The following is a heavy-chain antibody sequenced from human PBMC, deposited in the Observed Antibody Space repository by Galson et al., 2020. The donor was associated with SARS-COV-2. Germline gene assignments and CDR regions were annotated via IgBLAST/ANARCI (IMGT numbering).Heavy chain of an antibody. Sequence: GEALNISCAASGFTFTIYAMSWVPQAPGKGLEWVSGISGTGGSTYYADSVKGRFTISRENSKNTLSLQKNSLRAEDTAVYYCAKDNYDFWSGYYTRDAAVDIWGKGTMVTVSS. V-gene: IGHV3-23*01. D-gene: IGHD3-3*01. J-gene: IGHJ3*02. CDR3: AKDNYDFWSGYYTRDAAVDI. CDR1: GFTFTIYA. CDR2: ISGTGGST.